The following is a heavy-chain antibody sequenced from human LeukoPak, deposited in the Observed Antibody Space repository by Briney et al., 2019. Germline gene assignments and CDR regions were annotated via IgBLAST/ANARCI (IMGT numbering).Heavy chain of an antibody. CDR2: IRYDGSNK. J-gene: IGHJ6*02. CDR3: AKDLGGYSSSWSYYYYYGMDV. V-gene: IGHV3-30*02. D-gene: IGHD6-13*01. CDR1: GFTFSSYG. Sequence: GGSLRLSCAASGFTFSSYGMHWVRQAPGKGLEWVAFIRYDGSNKYYADSVKGRFTISRDNSKNTLYLQMNSLRAEDTAVYYCAKDLGGYSSSWSYYYYYGMDVWGQGTTVTVSS.